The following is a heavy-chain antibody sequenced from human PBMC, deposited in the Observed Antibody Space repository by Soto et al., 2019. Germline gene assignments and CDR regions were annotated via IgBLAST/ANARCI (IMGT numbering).Heavy chain of an antibody. J-gene: IGHJ4*02. D-gene: IGHD3-22*01. CDR1: GYTFTSYG. Sequence: ASVKVSCKASGYTFTSYGISWVRQAPGQGLEWMGWISAYNGNTNYAQKLQGRVTMTTDTSTSTAYMELRSLRSDDTAVYYCARDRIYYDSSGYTSSWGQGTLVTVSS. CDR3: ARDRIYYDSSGYTSS. CDR2: ISAYNGNT. V-gene: IGHV1-18*01.